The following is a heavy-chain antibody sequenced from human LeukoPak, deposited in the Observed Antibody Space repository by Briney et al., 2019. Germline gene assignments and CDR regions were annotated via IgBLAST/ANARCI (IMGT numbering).Heavy chain of an antibody. D-gene: IGHD3-9*01. CDR2: ISWNSGSI. CDR1: GFTFDDYA. Sequence: GGSLRLSCAASGFTFDDYAMHWVRQAPGKGLAWVSSISWNSGSICYADSVKGRFTISRDNAKSSVYLQMNSLRAEDTALYDCAKDILTGYSAFDIWGQGTMVTVSS. V-gene: IGHV3-9*01. J-gene: IGHJ3*02. CDR3: AKDILTGYSAFDI.